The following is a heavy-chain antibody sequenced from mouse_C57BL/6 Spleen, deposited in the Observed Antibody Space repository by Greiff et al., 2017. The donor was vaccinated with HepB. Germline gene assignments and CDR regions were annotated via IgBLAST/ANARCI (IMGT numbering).Heavy chain of an antibody. V-gene: IGHV1-52*01. CDR3: ARPVAGTDWYFDV. D-gene: IGHD4-1*01. Sequence: VQLQQSGAELVRPGSSVKLSCKASGYTFTSYWMHWVKQRPIQGLEWIGNIDPSDSETHYNQKFKDKATLTVDKSSSTAYMQLSSLTSEDSAVYYCARPVAGTDWYFDVWGTGTTVTVSS. CDR1: GYTFTSYW. J-gene: IGHJ1*03. CDR2: IDPSDSET.